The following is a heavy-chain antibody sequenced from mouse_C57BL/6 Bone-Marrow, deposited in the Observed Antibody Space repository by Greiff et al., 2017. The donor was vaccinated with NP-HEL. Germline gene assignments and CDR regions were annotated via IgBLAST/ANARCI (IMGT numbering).Heavy chain of an antibody. CDR3: ARDAPYDYDRYYAMDY. Sequence: EVNVVESGGGLVQSGRSLRLSCATSGFTFSDFYMEWVRQAPGKGLEWIAASRNKANDYTTEYSASVKGRFIVSRDTSQSILYLQMNALRAEDTAIYYCARDAPYDYDRYYAMDYWGQGTSVTVSS. CDR2: SRNKANDYTT. J-gene: IGHJ4*01. CDR1: GFTFSDFY. V-gene: IGHV7-1*01. D-gene: IGHD2-4*01.